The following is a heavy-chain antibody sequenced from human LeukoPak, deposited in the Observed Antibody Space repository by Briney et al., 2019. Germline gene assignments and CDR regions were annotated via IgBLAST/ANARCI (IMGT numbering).Heavy chain of an antibody. J-gene: IGHJ4*02. D-gene: IGHD3-22*01. V-gene: IGHV3-20*04. CDR1: GFTFDDYG. CDR2: INWNGGST. CDR3: ARDMDYYDSSGYHPLGHY. Sequence: GGSLRLSCAASGFTFDDYGMSWVRQAPGKGLEWVSGINWNGGSTGYADSVKGRFTISRDNAKNSLFLQMNSLRAEDTAVYYCARDMDYYDSSGYHPLGHYWGQGTLVTVSS.